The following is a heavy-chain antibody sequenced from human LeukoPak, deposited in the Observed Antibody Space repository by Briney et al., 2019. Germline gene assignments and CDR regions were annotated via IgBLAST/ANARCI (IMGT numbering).Heavy chain of an antibody. CDR1: GYTFTAYY. CDR2: INPNSGGT. D-gene: IGHD2-21*02. CDR3: AGDREGDRGDY. J-gene: IGHJ4*02. Sequence: ASVKVSCKTSGYTFTAYYIHWVRQAPGQGLEWMGWINPNSGGTKYVQKFQGRVTMTRDTSISTAYMELSRLTSDDTAVFYCAGDREGDRGDYWGQGTLVTVSS. V-gene: IGHV1-2*02.